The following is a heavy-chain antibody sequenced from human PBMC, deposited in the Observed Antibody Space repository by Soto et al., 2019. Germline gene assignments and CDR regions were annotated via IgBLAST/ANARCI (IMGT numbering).Heavy chain of an antibody. CDR1: GFSLRTYGVG. CDR2: IYWDDVR. V-gene: IGHV2-5*02. Sequence: SGPTLVNPTQTLTLTCTFSGFSLRTYGVGVSWIRQPPGKALEWLAVIYWDDVRRYRPSLKSSFTVTKDTSKNQVVLTMTNMDPVDTATYYCVHVGLGVGPWVAFDYWGQGTLVTSPQ. J-gene: IGHJ4*02. D-gene: IGHD1-26*01. CDR3: VHVGLGVGPWVAFDY.